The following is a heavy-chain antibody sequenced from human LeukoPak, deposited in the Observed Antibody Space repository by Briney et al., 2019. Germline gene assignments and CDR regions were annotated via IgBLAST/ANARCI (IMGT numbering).Heavy chain of an antibody. Sequence: PGGSLRLSCAASGFTVSSNYMSWVRQAPGKGLEWVSVIYSGGSTYYADSVKGRCTISRDNSKNTLYLKMNSLRAEDTAVYYCAREKQSSGGFDPWGQGTLVTVSS. CDR3: AREKQSSGGFDP. D-gene: IGHD2-15*01. CDR1: GFTVSSNY. J-gene: IGHJ5*02. CDR2: IYSGGST. V-gene: IGHV3-53*01.